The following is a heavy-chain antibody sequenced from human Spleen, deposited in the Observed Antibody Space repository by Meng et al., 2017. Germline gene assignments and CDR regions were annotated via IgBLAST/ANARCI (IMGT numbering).Heavy chain of an antibody. J-gene: IGHJ4*02. CDR3: ARDADWVIFDH. Sequence: GESLIISWAASGFIFSSYSMNWVRPAPGKGLAWVSSISSSSSYIYYADSVKGRFTISRDDAKNTVNLEMNSLRAEDTAVYYCARDADWVIFDHWGQGALVTVSS. CDR1: GFIFSSYS. V-gene: IGHV3-21*01. D-gene: IGHD3-9*01. CDR2: ISSSSSYI.